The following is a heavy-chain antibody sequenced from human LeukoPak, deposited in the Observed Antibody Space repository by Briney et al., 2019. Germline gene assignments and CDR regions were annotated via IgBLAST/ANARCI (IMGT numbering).Heavy chain of an antibody. J-gene: IGHJ5*02. V-gene: IGHV3-7*01. Sequence: GGSLRLSCAASGFTFIGYWMSWVRQAPGKGLEWVANIKQDGSEKYYVDSVKGRFTISRDNAKNSLYLQMNSLRAEDTAVYYCARWVTNYYGSGSYSDHWGQGTLVTVSS. CDR2: IKQDGSEK. D-gene: IGHD3-10*01. CDR3: ARWVTNYYGSGSYSDH. CDR1: GFTFIGYW.